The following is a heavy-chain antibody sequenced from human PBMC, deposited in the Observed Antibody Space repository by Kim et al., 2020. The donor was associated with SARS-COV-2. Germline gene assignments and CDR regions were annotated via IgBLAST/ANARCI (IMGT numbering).Heavy chain of an antibody. CDR1: GGSISSGSYY. CDR3: ARADYSSGPVHFDY. Sequence: SETLSLTCTVSGGSISSGSYYWSWIRQPAGKGLEWIGRIYTSGSTNYNPSLKSRVTISVDTSKNQFSLKLSSVTAADTAVYYCARADYSSGPVHFDYWGQGTLVTVSS. V-gene: IGHV4-61*02. J-gene: IGHJ4*02. D-gene: IGHD3-22*01. CDR2: IYTSGST.